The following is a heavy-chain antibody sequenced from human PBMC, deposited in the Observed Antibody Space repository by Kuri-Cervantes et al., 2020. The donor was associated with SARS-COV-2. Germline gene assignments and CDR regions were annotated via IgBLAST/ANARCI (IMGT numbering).Heavy chain of an antibody. V-gene: IGHV1-69*13. J-gene: IGHJ4*02. CDR3: ARDGDVLWFGSPYYFDY. D-gene: IGHD3-10*01. CDR2: IIPIFGTA. Sequence: SVKVSCKASGGTFSSYAISWVRQAPGQGLEWMGGIIPIFGTANYAQKFQGRVTITADESTSTAYMELSSLRSEDTAVYYCARDGDVLWFGSPYYFDYWGQGTLVTVSS. CDR1: GGTFSSYA.